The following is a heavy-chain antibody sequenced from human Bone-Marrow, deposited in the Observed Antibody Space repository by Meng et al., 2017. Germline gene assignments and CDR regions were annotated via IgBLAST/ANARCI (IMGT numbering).Heavy chain of an antibody. V-gene: IGHV4-34*01. CDR3: ARDRSSYDSSGYYYGWFDP. Sequence: GSLRLSCAVYGGSFSGYYWSWIRQPPGKGLEWIGEINHSGSTNYNPSLKSRVTISVDTSKNPFSLKLSSVNAADTAVYYCARDRSSYDSSGYYYGWFDPWGQGTLVTVSS. CDR2: INHSGST. CDR1: GGSFSGYY. J-gene: IGHJ5*02. D-gene: IGHD3-22*01.